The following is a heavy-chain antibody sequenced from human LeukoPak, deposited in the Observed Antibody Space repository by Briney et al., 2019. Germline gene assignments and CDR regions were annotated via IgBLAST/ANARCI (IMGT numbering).Heavy chain of an antibody. CDR1: VYTFTSYG. Sequence: ASVKVSCKASVYTFTSYGISWVRQAPGQGLEWMGWINPYSDNTDYAQQYQRRVTMTTDMSTRTAHMEVRSLRSDDTAVYYCARYDFWSGYHFDYWGQGTLVTVSS. D-gene: IGHD3-3*01. CDR3: ARYDFWSGYHFDY. CDR2: INPYSDNT. J-gene: IGHJ4*02. V-gene: IGHV1-18*01.